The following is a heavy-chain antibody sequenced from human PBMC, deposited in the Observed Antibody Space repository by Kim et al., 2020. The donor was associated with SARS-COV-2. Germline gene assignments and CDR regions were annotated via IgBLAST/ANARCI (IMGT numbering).Heavy chain of an antibody. Sequence: YYAGSVKCRFTTSRDNAKNSIHLQMNSLKDEDTAVYHCVRDRMGGAFDIWGQGTLVTVSS. V-gene: IGHV3-48*02. CDR3: VRDRMGGAFDI. D-gene: IGHD3-16*01. J-gene: IGHJ3*02.